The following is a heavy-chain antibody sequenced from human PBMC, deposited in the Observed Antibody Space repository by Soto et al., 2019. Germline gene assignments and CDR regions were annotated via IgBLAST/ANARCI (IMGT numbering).Heavy chain of an antibody. J-gene: IGHJ4*02. Sequence: SPRLSRAAPGFTLRTHRMNWLRPAPGKVLDLVSYISSSSRLIYYADSVKGRFTISRDNAKNSLYLQMNSLRHEDTAMYYCARDLGAVAGSPFFDYWGQGTLVTVSS. CDR1: GFTLRTHR. D-gene: IGHD6-19*01. CDR2: ISSSSRLI. V-gene: IGHV3-48*02. CDR3: ARDLGAVAGSPFFDY.